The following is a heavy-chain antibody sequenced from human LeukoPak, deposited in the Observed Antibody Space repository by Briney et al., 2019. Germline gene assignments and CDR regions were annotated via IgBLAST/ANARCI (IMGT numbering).Heavy chain of an antibody. D-gene: IGHD5-18*01. Sequence: GASVKVFCKASGYTFTSYGISWVRQAPGQGLEWMGWISAYNGNTNYAQKLQGRVTMTTDTSTSTAYMELRSLRSDDTAVYYCARDHAFGYSYSPDYWGQGTLVTVSS. CDR2: ISAYNGNT. V-gene: IGHV1-18*01. CDR1: GYTFTSYG. J-gene: IGHJ4*02. CDR3: ARDHAFGYSYSPDY.